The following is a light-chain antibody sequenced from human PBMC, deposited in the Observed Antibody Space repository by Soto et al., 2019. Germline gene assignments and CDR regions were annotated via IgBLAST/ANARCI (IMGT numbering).Light chain of an antibody. V-gene: IGKV1-39*01. CDR2: GAS. Sequence: DIQMTQSPSSLSASVGDRVTITCRTSQSISSFLNWYQQKPGKAPKLLIFGASTLQSGVPSRFSGSGSGTDFTLTISSLQPEDFATYYCHQSYSTARHTFGPGTKLEIK. J-gene: IGKJ2*01. CDR3: HQSYSTARHT. CDR1: QSISSF.